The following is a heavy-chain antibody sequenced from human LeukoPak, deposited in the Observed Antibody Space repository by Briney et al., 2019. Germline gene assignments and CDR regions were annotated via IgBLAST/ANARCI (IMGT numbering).Heavy chain of an antibody. CDR3: ARDQGLTAPPPYGLDV. D-gene: IGHD5-18*01. CDR1: GGTFSSSA. CDR2: IIPVLNIT. J-gene: IGHJ6*02. V-gene: IGHV1-69*04. Sequence: ASVKVSFKTSGGTFSSSAITWVRQAPGQGLEWMGRIIPVLNITTYAQKFQGSVTITADTSTSTVYMELSSLRSEETAVYYCARDQGLTAPPPYGLDVWGQGTTVIVSS.